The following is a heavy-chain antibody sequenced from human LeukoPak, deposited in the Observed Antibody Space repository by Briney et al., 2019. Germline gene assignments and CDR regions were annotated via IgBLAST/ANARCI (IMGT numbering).Heavy chain of an antibody. CDR2: ISSSGSTI. V-gene: IGHV3-48*03. J-gene: IGHJ4*02. Sequence: GGSLRLSCAASGFTFSSYEMNWVRQAPGKGLEWVSYISSSGSTIYYADSVKGRFTISRDNAKNSLYLQMNNLRAEDTAAYYCARETYYYGSGSYYFDYWGQGTLVTVSS. CDR1: GFTFSSYE. CDR3: ARETYYYGSGSYYFDY. D-gene: IGHD3-10*01.